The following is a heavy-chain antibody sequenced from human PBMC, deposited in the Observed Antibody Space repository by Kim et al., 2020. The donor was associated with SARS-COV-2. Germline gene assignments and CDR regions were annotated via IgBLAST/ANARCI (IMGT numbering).Heavy chain of an antibody. D-gene: IGHD3-16*01. J-gene: IGHJ4*02. V-gene: IGHV4-39*01. Sequence: SETLSLTCTVSGGSISSSSYYWGWIRQPPGKGLEWIGSIYYSGSTYYNPSLKSRVTISVDTSKNQFSLKLSSVTAADTAVYYCAKFGWSHRVDFYYWGQGTLVTVSS. CDR3: AKFGWSHRVDFYY. CDR2: IYYSGST. CDR1: GGSISSSSYY.